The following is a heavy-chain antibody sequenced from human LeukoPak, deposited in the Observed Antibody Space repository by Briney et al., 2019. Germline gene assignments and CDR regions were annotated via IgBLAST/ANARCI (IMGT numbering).Heavy chain of an antibody. V-gene: IGHV3-64D*09. D-gene: IGHD3-10*01. CDR2: ITSNGGST. Sequence: GGSLRLSCAASGFTVSSNYMSWVRRAPGKGLEFVSAITSNGGSTYYADSVKGRLTISRDNSKNTLYLQMSSLRAEDTALYYCVKDLGPYGGGSFPGFHWGQGTLVTVSS. CDR1: GFTVSSNY. CDR3: VKDLGPYGGGSFPGFH. J-gene: IGHJ4*02.